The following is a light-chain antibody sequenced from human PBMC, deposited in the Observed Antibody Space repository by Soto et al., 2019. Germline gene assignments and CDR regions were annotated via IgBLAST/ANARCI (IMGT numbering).Light chain of an antibody. CDR1: SSDVGGYND. Sequence: QSALTQPPSVSGAPGQSITISCTGTSSDVGGYNDVSWYQQHPGKAPNLMIYDVSSRPSGVSNLFSGSKAGTTASLTISGLLSEDEADYYCTSYTTHKAPLFGGGTQLTVL. CDR3: TSYTTHKAPL. CDR2: DVS. V-gene: IGLV2-14*03. J-gene: IGLJ2*01.